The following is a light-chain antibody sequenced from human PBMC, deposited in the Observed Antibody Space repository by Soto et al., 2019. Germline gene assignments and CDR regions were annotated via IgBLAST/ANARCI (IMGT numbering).Light chain of an antibody. Sequence: EIVLPQSPGTLSLSPGESATLSCRASQSVSSSSLAWYQQKPGQAPRLLIYGASSRATGIPDRFSGSGSGTDFTLTISRLEPEDFAVYYCQQYGSSPYTFGQGTKLEIK. CDR1: QSVSSSS. CDR3: QQYGSSPYT. CDR2: GAS. V-gene: IGKV3-20*01. J-gene: IGKJ2*01.